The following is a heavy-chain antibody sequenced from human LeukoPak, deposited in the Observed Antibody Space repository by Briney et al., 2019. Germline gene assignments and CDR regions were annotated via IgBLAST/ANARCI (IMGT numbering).Heavy chain of an antibody. CDR1: GGSISSYY. D-gene: IGHD2-2*01. Sequence: SETLSLTCTVSGGSISSYYWSWIRQPAGKGLEWIGRIYTSGSTNYNPSLKSRVTISVDTSKNQFSLKLSSVTAADTAVYYCARHMDPLLGYQQVDYWGQGTLVTVSS. CDR3: ARHMDPLLGYQQVDY. J-gene: IGHJ4*02. CDR2: IYTSGST. V-gene: IGHV4-4*07.